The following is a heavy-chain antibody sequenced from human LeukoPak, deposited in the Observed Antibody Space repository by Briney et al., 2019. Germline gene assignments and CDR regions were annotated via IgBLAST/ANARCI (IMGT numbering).Heavy chain of an antibody. CDR3: ARNRDIVVGPAATEKNWFDP. D-gene: IGHD2-2*01. CDR2: ISADDGNT. V-gene: IGHV1-18*01. J-gene: IGHJ5*01. Sequence: GASVKVSCKASGYTFTSYGVSWVRQAPGQGLEWMGWISADDGNTNYAQKLQGRVTMTTDTSTSTAYMELRSLRSDDPGVYYCARNRDIVVGPAATEKNWFDPWGQGTLVTVSS. CDR1: GYTFTSYG.